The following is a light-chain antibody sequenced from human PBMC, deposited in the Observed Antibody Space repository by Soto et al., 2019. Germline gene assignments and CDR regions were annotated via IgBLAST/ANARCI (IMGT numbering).Light chain of an antibody. CDR2: GAS. V-gene: IGKV3-15*01. Sequence: ELVMTQSPATLSVSPGERATLSCRASESVSSNLAWYQQKPGQAPRLLIYGASTRATGIPARISGSGCGTAFTFTISRLQYEDLALYCCHRYNNCSWTFGQGTRVAIK. CDR1: ESVSSN. CDR3: HRYNNCSWT. J-gene: IGKJ1*01.